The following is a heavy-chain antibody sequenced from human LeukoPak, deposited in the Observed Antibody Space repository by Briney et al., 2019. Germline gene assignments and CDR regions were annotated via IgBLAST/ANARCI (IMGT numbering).Heavy chain of an antibody. CDR1: GFTFSSYS. J-gene: IGHJ4*02. Sequence: PGGSLRLSCAASGFTFSSYSMNWVRQAPGKGLEWVSSISSSSSYIYYADSVKGRFTISRDNAKNSLYLQMNSLRAEDTAVYYCARNLPDDYSQYYDILTGYYKVGDFDYWGQGTLVTVSS. CDR3: ARNLPDDYSQYYDILTGYYKVGDFDY. CDR2: ISSSSSYI. D-gene: IGHD3-9*01. V-gene: IGHV3-21*01.